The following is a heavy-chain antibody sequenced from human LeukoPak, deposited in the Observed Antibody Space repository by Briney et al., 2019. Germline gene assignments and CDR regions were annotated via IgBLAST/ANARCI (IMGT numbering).Heavy chain of an antibody. V-gene: IGHV3-30*04. CDR3: ARVSLRFLEWLPDY. Sequence: GGSLRLSCAASGFTFSSYAMHWVRQAPGKGLEWVAVISYDGSNKYYADSVKGRFTISRDNSKNTLYLQMNSLRAEDTAVYYCARVSLRFLEWLPDYWGQGTLVTVSS. CDR2: ISYDGSNK. CDR1: GFTFSSYA. D-gene: IGHD3-3*01. J-gene: IGHJ4*02.